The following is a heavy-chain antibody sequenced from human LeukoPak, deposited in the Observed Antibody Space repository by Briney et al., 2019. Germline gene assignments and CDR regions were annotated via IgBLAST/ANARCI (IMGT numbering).Heavy chain of an antibody. Sequence: GGSLRLSCAASGFTFSSYGMNWVRQAPGKGLEWVSSISSSSIYIYYADSVKGRFTMSRDNAKNSLFLQMNSLRAEDTAVYYCARSGYYSYDGFDIWGQGTMVTVSS. V-gene: IGHV3-21*01. D-gene: IGHD3-22*01. CDR3: ARSGYYSYDGFDI. CDR1: GFTFSSYG. CDR2: ISSSSIYI. J-gene: IGHJ3*02.